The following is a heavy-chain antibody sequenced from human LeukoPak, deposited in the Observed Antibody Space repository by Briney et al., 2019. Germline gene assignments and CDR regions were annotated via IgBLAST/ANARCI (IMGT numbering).Heavy chain of an antibody. J-gene: IGHJ4*02. CDR2: ISSNGGST. V-gene: IGHV3-64*01. CDR3: GRGYVFWGGFGAHRDY. CDR1: GFTFSSYA. D-gene: IGHD3-3*01. Sequence: GGSLRLSCAASGFTFSSYAMHWVRQAPGKGLEYVSAISSNGGSTCYANSVKGRFTISRDNSKNTLYLQMGSLRADDMAVYYCGRGYVFWGGFGAHRDYWGQGTWVTVSS.